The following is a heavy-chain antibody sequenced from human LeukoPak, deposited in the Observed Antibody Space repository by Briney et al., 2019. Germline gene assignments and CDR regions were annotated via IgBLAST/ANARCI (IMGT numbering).Heavy chain of an antibody. CDR3: GRGFSIVPAGIPDY. J-gene: IGHJ4*02. D-gene: IGHD2-2*02. CDR1: GFTFKLYW. CDR2: INTDGGST. Sequence: GGSLRLSCAVSGFTFKLYWMHWVRQAPGKGLVWVSRINTDGGSTTYADSVKGRFTISRDNAKNTLYLQMNSLRAEDTAVYYCGRGFSIVPAGIPDYWGLGTLVTVSS. V-gene: IGHV3-74*01.